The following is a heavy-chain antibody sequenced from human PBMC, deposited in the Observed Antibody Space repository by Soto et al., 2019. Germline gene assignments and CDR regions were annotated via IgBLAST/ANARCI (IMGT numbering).Heavy chain of an antibody. Sequence: XASLRLSCAASGFTVSSNYMSWVRQAPGKGLEWVSVIYSGGSTYYADSVKGRFTISRDNSKNTLYLQMNSLRAEDTAVYYCARIPGEQLWLRGQDYWGQGTLVTVSS. J-gene: IGHJ4*02. V-gene: IGHV3-53*01. CDR3: ARIPGEQLWLRGQDY. CDR2: IYSGGST. CDR1: GFTVSSNY. D-gene: IGHD5-18*01.